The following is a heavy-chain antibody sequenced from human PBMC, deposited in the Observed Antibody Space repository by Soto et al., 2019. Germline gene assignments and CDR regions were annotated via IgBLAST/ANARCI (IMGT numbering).Heavy chain of an antibody. CDR2: ISYDGSNK. D-gene: IGHD2-21*01. Sequence: GGSLRLSCAASGFTFSSYAMHWVRQAPGKGLEWVAVISYDGSNKYYADSVKGRFTISRDNSKNTLYLQMNSLRAEDTAVYYCARDLAACGSDGAFDIWGQGTMVTVSS. CDR1: GFTFSSYA. J-gene: IGHJ3*02. V-gene: IGHV3-30-3*01. CDR3: ARDLAACGSDGAFDI.